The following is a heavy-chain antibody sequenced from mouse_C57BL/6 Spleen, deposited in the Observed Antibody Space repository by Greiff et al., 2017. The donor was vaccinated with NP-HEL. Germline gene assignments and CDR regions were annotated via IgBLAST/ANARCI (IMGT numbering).Heavy chain of an antibody. D-gene: IGHD2-4*01. CDR3: ANLYDYDRGYFDY. V-gene: IGHV1-59*01. CDR2: IDPSDSYT. J-gene: IGHJ2*01. CDR1: GYTFTSYW. Sequence: QVQLQQPGAELVRPGTSVKLSCKASGYTFTSYWMHWVKQRPGQGLEWIGVIDPSDSYTNYNQKFNGKATLTVETPSSTAYMQLSSLTSEDSAVYYCANLYDYDRGYFDYWGKGTTLTVSS.